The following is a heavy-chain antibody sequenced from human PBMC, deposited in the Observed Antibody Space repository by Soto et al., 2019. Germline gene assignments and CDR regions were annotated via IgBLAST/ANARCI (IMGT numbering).Heavy chain of an antibody. CDR1: GGSVSSGTYY. J-gene: IGHJ4*02. CDR2: IYHSGST. CDR3: ARGSQDYYFDS. Sequence: PSETLSLTCTVSGGSVSSGTYYWSWIRQPPGKGLEWIGYIYHSGSTRYNPSLKSRVTISVDTSKNQFSLKLNSVTAADTAVYYCARGSQDYYFDSWGQGTLVTVSS. V-gene: IGHV4-61*01.